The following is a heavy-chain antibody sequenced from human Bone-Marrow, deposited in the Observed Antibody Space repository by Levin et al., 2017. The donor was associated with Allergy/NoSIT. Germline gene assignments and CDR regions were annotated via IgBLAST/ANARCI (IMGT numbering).Heavy chain of an antibody. CDR1: GFSLNTYG. D-gene: IGHD2-2*01. V-gene: IGHV3-33*01. Sequence: GESLKISCAASGFSLNTYGMHWVRQAPGKGLEWVAIIWYDGTKEFYADSVRARFTISRDNSKNTLYLQMNSLRADDTAVYFCARETSPVPALYYYYGLDLWGQGTTVTVSS. J-gene: IGHJ6*02. CDR2: IWYDGTKE. CDR3: ARETSPVPALYYYYGLDL.